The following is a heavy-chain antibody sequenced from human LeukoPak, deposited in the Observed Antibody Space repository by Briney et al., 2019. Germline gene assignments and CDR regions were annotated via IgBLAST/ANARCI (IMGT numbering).Heavy chain of an antibody. CDR1: GYTFATYF. CDR3: ARPTYCGFDCYFNFDY. J-gene: IGHJ4*02. D-gene: IGHD2-21*02. Sequence: ASVKVSCKTSGYTFATYFMHWVRQAPGQGLEWMGYIQPNSGVTNYAQKFRGRVTMTWDTSISTANIELSGLTSDDTAIYYCARPTYCGFDCYFNFDYWGQGTLVTVSS. V-gene: IGHV1-2*02. CDR2: IQPNSGVT.